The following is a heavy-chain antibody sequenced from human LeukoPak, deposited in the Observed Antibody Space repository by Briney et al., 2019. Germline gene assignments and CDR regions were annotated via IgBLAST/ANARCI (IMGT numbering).Heavy chain of an antibody. J-gene: IGHJ4*02. CDR1: GFTFSSYW. CDR2: IKQDGSEN. D-gene: IGHD2-2*01. Sequence: PGGSLRLSCAASGFTFSSYWMSWVRQAPGKGLEWVANIKQDGSENYYVDSVKGRFTISRDNAKNSLYLQMNSLRAEDTAVYYCARDQGYCSSTSCYSAVDYWGQGTLVTVSS. V-gene: IGHV3-7*01. CDR3: ARDQGYCSSTSCYSAVDY.